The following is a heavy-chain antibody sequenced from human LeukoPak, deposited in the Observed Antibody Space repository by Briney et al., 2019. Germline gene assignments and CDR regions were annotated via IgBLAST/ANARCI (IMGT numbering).Heavy chain of an antibody. J-gene: IGHJ4*02. CDR3: ARRSGRGYERIDY. Sequence: PSETLSLTCAVYGGSFSGYYWSWIRQPPGKGREWIGEINHSGSTNYNPSLKSRVTISVDTSKNQFSLKLSSVTAADTAVYYCARRSGRGYERIDYWGQGTLVTVSS. CDR2: INHSGST. D-gene: IGHD5-12*01. V-gene: IGHV4-34*01. CDR1: GGSFSGYY.